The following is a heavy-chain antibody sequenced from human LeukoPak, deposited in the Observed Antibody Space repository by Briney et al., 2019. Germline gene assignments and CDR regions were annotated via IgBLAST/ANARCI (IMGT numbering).Heavy chain of an antibody. V-gene: IGHV3-23*01. CDR2: ISGSGGST. CDR1: GFTFSSYG. D-gene: IGHD3-22*01. Sequence: PGGSLRLSCAASGFTFSSYGMSWVRQAPGKGLEWVSAISGSGGSTYYADSVKGRFTISRDNSKNTLYLQMNSLRAEDTAVYYCARGCYHYDRSGCPPSGYWGQGTLVTVSS. J-gene: IGHJ4*02. CDR3: ARGCYHYDRSGCPPSGY.